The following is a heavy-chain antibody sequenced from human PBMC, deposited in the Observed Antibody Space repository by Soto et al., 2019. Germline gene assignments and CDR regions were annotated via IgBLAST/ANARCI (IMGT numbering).Heavy chain of an antibody. CDR2: IGGSGSST. CDR3: AKHLRAAPAAFDY. Sequence: EGQLLESGGGMIQPGGSLRLSCEASGFTLGTFAMNWVRRAPGRGLEWVSGIGGSGSSTYYADSVKGRFTISRDNPKNTLFLQLNNLRAEDTALYYCAKHLRAAPAAFDYWGQGTLLTVSS. J-gene: IGHJ4*02. V-gene: IGHV3-23*01. CDR1: GFTLGTFA. D-gene: IGHD6-13*01.